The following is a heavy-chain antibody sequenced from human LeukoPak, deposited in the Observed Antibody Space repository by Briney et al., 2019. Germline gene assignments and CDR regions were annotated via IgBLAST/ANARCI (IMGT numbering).Heavy chain of an antibody. CDR1: GGSISSYY. Sequence: SETLSLTCTVSGGSISSYYWSWIRQPPGKGLEWIGYIYYSGSTNYNPSLKSRVTISVDTSKNQFSLKLSSVTAADTAVYYCARAPGYCSSTSCLRGGWFDPWGQGTLVTVSS. J-gene: IGHJ5*02. D-gene: IGHD2-2*01. CDR2: IYYSGST. CDR3: ARAPGYCSSTSCLRGGWFDP. V-gene: IGHV4-59*01.